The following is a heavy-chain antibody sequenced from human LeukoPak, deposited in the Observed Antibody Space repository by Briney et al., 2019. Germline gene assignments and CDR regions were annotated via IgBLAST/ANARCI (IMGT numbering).Heavy chain of an antibody. Sequence: PSETLSLTCTVSGGSISSYYWSWIRQPAGKGLEWIGRIYTSGSTNYNPSLKSRVTMSLDTSKNQFSLKLSSVTAADTAVYFCATHVLFDPDNHSYWFDPWGQGTLVTVSS. V-gene: IGHV4-4*07. CDR3: ATHVLFDPDNHSYWFDP. J-gene: IGHJ5*02. CDR2: IYTSGST. CDR1: GGSISSYY. D-gene: IGHD1-14*01.